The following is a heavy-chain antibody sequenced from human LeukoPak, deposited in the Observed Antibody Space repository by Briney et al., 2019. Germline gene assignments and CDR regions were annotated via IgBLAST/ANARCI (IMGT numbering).Heavy chain of an antibody. CDR2: IWYDESNK. J-gene: IGHJ5*02. V-gene: IGHV3-33*06. Sequence: GGSLRLSCAASGFTFSSYGMHWVRQAPGKGLEWVAVIWYDESNKYYADSVKGRFTISRDNSKNTPYLQINSLRAEDTAVYYCAKGEGPEYNWFDPWGQGALVTVSS. CDR1: GFTFSSYG. CDR3: AKGEGPEYNWFDP.